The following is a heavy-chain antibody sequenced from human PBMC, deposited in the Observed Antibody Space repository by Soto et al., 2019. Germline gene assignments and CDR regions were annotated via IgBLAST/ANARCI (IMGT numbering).Heavy chain of an antibody. D-gene: IGHD6-13*01. J-gene: IGHJ4*02. CDR3: ATDYSRGAGY. CDR2: ISYDGSNK. V-gene: IGHV3-30-3*01. CDR1: GFTFSNYA. Sequence: GGSLRLSCAASGFTFSNYALHWVRQAPGKGLEWVAVISYDGSNKYYADSAKGRFTISRDNSKNTLYLQMNSLRPEDTALYYCATDYSRGAGYWGQGTRVTVSS.